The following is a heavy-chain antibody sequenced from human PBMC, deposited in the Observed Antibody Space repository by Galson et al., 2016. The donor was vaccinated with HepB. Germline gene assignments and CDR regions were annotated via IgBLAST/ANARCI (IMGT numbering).Heavy chain of an antibody. CDR3: ARGRARYADCAFDI. CDR1: GGSIRSGGYF. Sequence: TLSLTCTVSGGSIRSGGYFWNCVRQHPRKGLEWIGYISYSGSTSYNPSLKSRVTISVDTSKNQFSLKLNSVTAADTAVYYCARGRARYADCAFDIWGLGTMITVSS. CDR2: ISYSGST. V-gene: IGHV4-31*03. J-gene: IGHJ3*02. D-gene: IGHD4-17*01.